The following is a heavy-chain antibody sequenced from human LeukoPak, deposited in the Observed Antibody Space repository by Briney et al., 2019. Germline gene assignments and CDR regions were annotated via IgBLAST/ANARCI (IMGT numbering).Heavy chain of an antibody. V-gene: IGHV4-4*07. J-gene: IGHJ4*02. CDR2: IYTSGST. D-gene: IGHD3-22*01. CDR3: ARSATYYYDSSGYYTVDHFDY. Sequence: SETLSLTCTVSGGSISSYYWSWIRQPAGKGLEWIGRIYTSGSTNYNPSLKSRVTMSVDTSKNQFSLKLSSVTAADTAVYYCARSATYYYDSSGYYTVDHFDYWGQGTLVTVSS. CDR1: GGSISSYY.